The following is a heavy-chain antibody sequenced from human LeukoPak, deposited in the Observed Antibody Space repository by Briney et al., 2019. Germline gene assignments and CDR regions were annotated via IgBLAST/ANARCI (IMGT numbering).Heavy chain of an antibody. Sequence: GGSLRLSCAASGFTFSSYEMNWVRQAPGKGLEWVSYISSSGYIIYYADSVEGRFTISRDNAKNSLSLQMISLRAEDTAVYYCAKGVGYCSGGSCQQFDYWGQGTLVTVSS. CDR1: GFTFSSYE. D-gene: IGHD2-15*01. CDR3: AKGVGYCSGGSCQQFDY. V-gene: IGHV3-48*03. J-gene: IGHJ4*02. CDR2: ISSSGYII.